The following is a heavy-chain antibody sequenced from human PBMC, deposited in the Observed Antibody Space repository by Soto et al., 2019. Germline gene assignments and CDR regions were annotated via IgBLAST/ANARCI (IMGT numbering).Heavy chain of an antibody. J-gene: IGHJ6*02. CDR2: ITPLLGTA. Sequence: QVQLVQSGAEVKKPGSSVRVSCKASGDTFTGHAITWVRQAPAQGLEWLGVITPLLGTANYAPNFQGRVTITADDSATRTFLDLTSLKFDDTAVYYCARLRLEPEGANIPLMFGLDVWGQGTTVTVSS. CDR1: GDTFTGHA. D-gene: IGHD2-8*01. CDR3: ARLRLEPEGANIPLMFGLDV. V-gene: IGHV1-69*01.